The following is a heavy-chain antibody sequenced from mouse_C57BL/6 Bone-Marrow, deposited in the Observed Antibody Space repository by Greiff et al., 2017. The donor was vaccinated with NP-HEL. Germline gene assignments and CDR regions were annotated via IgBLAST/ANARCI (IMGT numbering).Heavy chain of an antibody. J-gene: IGHJ3*01. V-gene: IGHV1-19*01. Sequence: EVQLQQSGPVLVKPGASVKMSCKASGYTFTDYYMNWVKQSHGKSLEWIGVINPYNGGTSYNQKFKGKATLTVDKSSRTAYMELNSLTSEDSAVYYCARCYYGSSYGWFAYWGQGTLVTVSA. D-gene: IGHD1-1*01. CDR1: GYTFTDYY. CDR3: ARCYYGSSYGWFAY. CDR2: INPYNGGT.